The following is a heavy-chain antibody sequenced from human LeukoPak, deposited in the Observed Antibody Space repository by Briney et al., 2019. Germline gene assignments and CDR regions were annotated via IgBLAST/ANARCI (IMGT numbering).Heavy chain of an antibody. D-gene: IGHD6-19*01. CDR1: GGSISSYY. CDR2: IYYSGST. CDR3: ARMSKSSGTLDY. J-gene: IGHJ4*02. Sequence: SETLSLTCTVSGGSISSYYWSWIRQPPGKGLEWIGYIYYSGSTNYNPSLKSRVTISVDTSKNQFSLKLSSVTAADTAVYYCARMSKSSGTLDYWGQGTLVTVSS. V-gene: IGHV4-59*01.